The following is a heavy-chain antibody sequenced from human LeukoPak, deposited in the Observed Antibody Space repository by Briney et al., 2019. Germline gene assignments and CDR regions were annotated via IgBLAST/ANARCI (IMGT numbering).Heavy chain of an antibody. CDR3: AKWYGSGSYLGY. D-gene: IGHD3-10*01. CDR1: GFTFSSYS. J-gene: IGHJ4*02. V-gene: IGHV3-21*04. CDR2: ISSSSSYI. Sequence: GSLRLSCAASGFTFSSYSMNWVRQAPGKGLEWVSSISSSSSYIYYADSVKGRFTISRDNSKNTLYLQMNSLRAEDTAVYYCAKWYGSGSYLGYWGQGTLVTVSS.